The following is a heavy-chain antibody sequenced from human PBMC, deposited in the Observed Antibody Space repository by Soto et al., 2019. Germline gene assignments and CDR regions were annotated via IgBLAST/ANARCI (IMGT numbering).Heavy chain of an antibody. Sequence: QVQLVQSGAEVKKPGASVKVSCQASGYAFSNNDISWVRQGTGQGLEWMGWMNPNSGNGGYAQKFQGRVTMTRDTSTSTAYMELSSMTSDDTAIYCFSRMATSGTLNWFDPWGQGTLVTVSS. CDR1: GYAFSNND. CDR2: MNPNSGNG. CDR3: SRMATSGTLNWFDP. V-gene: IGHV1-8*01. J-gene: IGHJ5*02.